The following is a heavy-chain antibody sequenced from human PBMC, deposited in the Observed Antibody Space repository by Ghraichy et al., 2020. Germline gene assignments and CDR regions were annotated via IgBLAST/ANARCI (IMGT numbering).Heavy chain of an antibody. J-gene: IGHJ3*02. CDR3: ARGEGIEMATIKAFFDAFDI. Sequence: ASVKVSCKASGYTFTGYYMHWVRQAPGQGLEWMGWINPNSGGTNYAQKFQGRVTMTRDTSISTAYMELSRLRSDDTAVYYCARGEGIEMATIKAFFDAFDIWGQGTMVTVSS. CDR1: GYTFTGYY. CDR2: INPNSGGT. V-gene: IGHV1-2*02. D-gene: IGHD5-24*01.